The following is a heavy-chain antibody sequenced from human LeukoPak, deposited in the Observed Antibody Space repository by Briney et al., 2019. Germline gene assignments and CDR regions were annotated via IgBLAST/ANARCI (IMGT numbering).Heavy chain of an antibody. D-gene: IGHD1-26*01. CDR2: INTNTGNP. CDR3: AREGSGSSLRAFDI. J-gene: IGHJ3*02. CDR1: GYTFTSYA. Sequence: ASVKVSCKASGYTFTSYAMNWVRQAPGQGLEWMGWINTNTGNPTYAQGFTGRFVFSLDTSVSTAYLQISSLKAEDTAVYYCAREGSGSSLRAFDIWGQGTMATVSS. V-gene: IGHV7-4-1*02.